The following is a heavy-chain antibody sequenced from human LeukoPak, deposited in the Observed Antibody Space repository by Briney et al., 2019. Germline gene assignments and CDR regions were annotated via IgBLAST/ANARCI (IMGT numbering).Heavy chain of an antibody. D-gene: IGHD4-17*01. J-gene: IGHJ4*02. CDR3: AKDLGGGTVTTNTLGFDY. V-gene: IGHV3-43D*03. CDR2: ITWDGGST. Sequence: GGSLRLSCAASGFSFDDYSMHWVRQAPGKGLEWVSLITWDGGSTYYADSVKGRFTISRDNSKNSLYLQMHSLRAEDSALYYCAKDLGGGTVTTNTLGFDYWGQGTLVTVSS. CDR1: GFSFDDYS.